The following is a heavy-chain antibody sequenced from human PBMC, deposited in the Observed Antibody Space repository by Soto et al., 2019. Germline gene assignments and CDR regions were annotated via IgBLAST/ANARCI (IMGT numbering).Heavy chain of an antibody. CDR2: IYYSGST. D-gene: IGHD3-16*01. CDR3: VRDCLGHYCYYYYGMDV. V-gene: IGHV4-61*01. Sequence: SETLSLTCTVSGGSVSSGSYYWNWIRQPPGKGLEWIGYIYYSGSTNYNPSLKSRVTISVDTSKNQFSLKLSSVTAADAVVYYCVRDCLGHYCYYYYGMDVWGQGTTVTVSS. J-gene: IGHJ6*02. CDR1: GGSVSSGSYY.